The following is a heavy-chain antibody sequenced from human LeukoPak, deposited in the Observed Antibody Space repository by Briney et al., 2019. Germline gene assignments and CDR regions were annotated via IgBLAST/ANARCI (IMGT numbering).Heavy chain of an antibody. CDR3: ARGGCDY. Sequence: GASVKVSCKASGYTFTGYYMHWVRQAPGQGLEWMGQINTYSSGTDYAQKFQGRVTMTRDTSISTAYMELTRLRSDDTAVYYCARGGCDYWGQGTLVTVSS. CDR2: INTYSSGT. D-gene: IGHD2-15*01. V-gene: IGHV1-2*06. CDR1: GYTFTGYY. J-gene: IGHJ4*02.